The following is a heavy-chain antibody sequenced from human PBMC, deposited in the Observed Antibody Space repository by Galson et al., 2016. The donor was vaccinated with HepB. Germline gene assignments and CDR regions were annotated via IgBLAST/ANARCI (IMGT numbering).Heavy chain of an antibody. J-gene: IGHJ4*02. Sequence: SLRLSCAASGFTFSLHALTWVRQAPGKGLEWVSAISSRGITTFYSDSVKGRFTVSRDNSKNTLFLQMDSLRAEDTAIYYCAKDFGSTGYYQVFESWGQGTLVAVSS. D-gene: IGHD3-22*01. CDR3: AKDFGSTGYYQVFES. V-gene: IGHV3-23*01. CDR1: GFTFSLHA. CDR2: ISSRGITT.